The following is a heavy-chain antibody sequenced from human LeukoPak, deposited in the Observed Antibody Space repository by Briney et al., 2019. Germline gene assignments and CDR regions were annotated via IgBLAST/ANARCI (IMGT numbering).Heavy chain of an antibody. J-gene: IGHJ4*02. Sequence: ASVKVSCKASGYTFTGYYMHWVRQAPGQGLEWMGWINPNSGGTNYAQKLQGRVTMTRDTSISTAYMELSRLRSDDTAVYYCARDLAVAGLGDYWGQGTLVTVFS. V-gene: IGHV1-2*02. CDR1: GYTFTGYY. CDR3: ARDLAVAGLGDY. CDR2: INPNSGGT. D-gene: IGHD6-19*01.